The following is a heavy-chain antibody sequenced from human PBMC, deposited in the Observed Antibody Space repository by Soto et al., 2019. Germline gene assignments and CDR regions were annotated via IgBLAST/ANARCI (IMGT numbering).Heavy chain of an antibody. Sequence: VSVNVYCKAAGYSFSFYGINWGRQAPGQGLEWMGWINPSDGNRNFAQKFEDRVTMTTATSTNTVFLELRSLKSDDTAIYYCARDRLRGYDSSGFYSWGQGTMVTVSS. J-gene: IGHJ4*02. CDR3: ARDRLRGYDSSGFYS. CDR2: INPSDGNR. V-gene: IGHV1-18*01. D-gene: IGHD3-22*01. CDR1: GYSFSFYG.